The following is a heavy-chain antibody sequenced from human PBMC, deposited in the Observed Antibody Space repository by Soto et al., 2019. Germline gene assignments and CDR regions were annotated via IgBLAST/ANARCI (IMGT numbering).Heavy chain of an antibody. J-gene: IGHJ4*02. CDR3: AREGREWEYCSGGSCYGVYDY. CDR2: INHSGST. Sequence: PSETLSLTCAGYGGSFRGYYWSWIRQPPGKGLEWIGEINHSGSTNYNPSLKSRVTISVDTSKNQFSLKLSSVTAADTAVYYCAREGREWEYCSGGSCYGVYDYWGQGTLVTVS. CDR1: GGSFRGYY. D-gene: IGHD2-15*01. V-gene: IGHV4-34*01.